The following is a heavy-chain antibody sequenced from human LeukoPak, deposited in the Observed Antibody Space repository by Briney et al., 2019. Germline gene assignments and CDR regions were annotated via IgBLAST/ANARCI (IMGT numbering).Heavy chain of an antibody. CDR1: GFTFSSYA. CDR2: ISGSGGST. D-gene: IGHD3-22*01. J-gene: IGHJ4*02. CDR3: AKDALGYYDSSGYCH. V-gene: IGHV3-23*01. Sequence: GGSLRLSCAASGFTFSSYAMSWVRQAPGKGMEWVSAISGSGGSTYYADSVKGRFTISRDNSKNTLYLQMNSLRAEDTAVYYCAKDALGYYDSSGYCHWGQGTLVTVSS.